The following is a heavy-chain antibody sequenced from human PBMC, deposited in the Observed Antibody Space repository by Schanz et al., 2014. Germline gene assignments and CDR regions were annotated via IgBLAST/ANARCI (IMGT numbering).Heavy chain of an antibody. D-gene: IGHD4-17*01. CDR3: ARATTAWPFDL. CDR1: GYTFTSYG. J-gene: IGHJ4*02. CDR2: ISDYNADT. Sequence: QVQLVQSGAEVKKPGASVKVSCKASGYTFTSYGISWVRQAPGQGPEWMGWISDYNADTKYAQKVQGRVTMTTDTSTSTAYMELRSLRSDDPAVYYCARATTAWPFDLWGQGTLVTVSS. V-gene: IGHV1-18*04.